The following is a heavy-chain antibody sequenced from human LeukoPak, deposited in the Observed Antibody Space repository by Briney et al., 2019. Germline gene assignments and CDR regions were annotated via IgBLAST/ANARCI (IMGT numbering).Heavy chain of an antibody. D-gene: IGHD1-26*01. V-gene: IGHV4-38-2*01. CDR3: ASDSGSYAFDY. Sequence: SETLSLTCAVSGYSISSGYYWGWIRQPPGKGLEWIGSIYHSGGTYYNPSLKSRVAISVDTSKNQFSLKLSSVTAADTAVYYCASDSGSYAFDYWGQGTLVTVSS. J-gene: IGHJ4*02. CDR1: GYSISSGYY. CDR2: IYHSGGT.